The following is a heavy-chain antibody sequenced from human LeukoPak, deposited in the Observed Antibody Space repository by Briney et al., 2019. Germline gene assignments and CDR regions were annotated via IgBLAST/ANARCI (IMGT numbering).Heavy chain of an antibody. V-gene: IGHV3-23*01. Sequence: GGSLRLSCAASGFIFSSYAMSWVRQAPGKGLEWVSAISGSGGSTYYADSVKGRLTISRDNSKNTLYLQMNSLRAEDTAVYYCAKDPYSGSYYDYWGQGTLVTVSS. D-gene: IGHD1-26*01. CDR2: ISGSGGST. CDR1: GFIFSSYA. J-gene: IGHJ4*02. CDR3: AKDPYSGSYYDY.